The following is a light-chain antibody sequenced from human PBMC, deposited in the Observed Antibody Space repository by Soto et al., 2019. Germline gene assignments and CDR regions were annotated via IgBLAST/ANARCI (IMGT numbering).Light chain of an antibody. V-gene: IGLV2-14*01. CDR3: SSYTSSSSLV. CDR2: EVS. CDR1: SSDVGSYNY. J-gene: IGLJ1*01. Sequence: QSSLTQPASVSVSPGQSITISCTGASSDVGSYNYVSWYQQYPGKAPKLMLFEVSARPSGVSNRFSGSKSGNTASLTISGLQAEDEADYYCSSYTSSSSLVFGTGTKVTVL.